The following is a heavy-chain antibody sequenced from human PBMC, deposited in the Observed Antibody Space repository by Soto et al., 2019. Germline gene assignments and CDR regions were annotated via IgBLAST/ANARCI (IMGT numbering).Heavy chain of an antibody. CDR1: GFTFSSYG. D-gene: IGHD3-16*01. J-gene: IGHJ6*02. CDR3: AKEISPSITPSGGMDV. V-gene: IGHV3-33*06. CDR2: IWYDGSNK. Sequence: PGGSLRLSCAASGFTFSSYGMHWVRQAPGKGLEWVAVIWYDGSNKYYADSVKGRFTISRDNSKNTLYLQMNSLRAEDTAVYYCAKEISPSITPSGGMDVWGQGTTVTVSS.